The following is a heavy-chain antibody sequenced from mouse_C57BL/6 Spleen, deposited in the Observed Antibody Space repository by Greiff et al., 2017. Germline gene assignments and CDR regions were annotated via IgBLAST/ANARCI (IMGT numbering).Heavy chain of an antibody. CDR3: ARGIYYGYDVAFDV. CDR2: ISDGGSYT. CDR1: GFTFSSYA. Sequence: EVKLVESGGGLVKPGGSLKLSCAASGFTFSSYAMSWVRQTPEKRLEWVATISDGGSYTYYPDNVKGRFTITRDNAKNNLYLQLSHLKSEDTAMYYCARGIYYGYDVAFDVWGTGTTVTVSS. V-gene: IGHV5-4*03. D-gene: IGHD2-2*01. J-gene: IGHJ1*03.